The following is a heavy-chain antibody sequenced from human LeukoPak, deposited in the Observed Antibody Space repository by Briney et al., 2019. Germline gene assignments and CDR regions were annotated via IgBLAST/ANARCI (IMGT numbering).Heavy chain of an antibody. D-gene: IGHD3-10*01. Sequence: GGSLRLSCEASGFSFSTYNMNWVRQAPGKGLEWISSITSDSRYRYYADSVKGRFTVSRDNAKNSLYLQMNSLRAEDTAIYYCARGPMVRGVFIRRSKSGFFDYWGQGTLVTVSS. CDR1: GFSFSTYN. CDR2: ITSDSRYR. V-gene: IGHV3-21*01. CDR3: ARGPMVRGVFIRRSKSGFFDY. J-gene: IGHJ4*02.